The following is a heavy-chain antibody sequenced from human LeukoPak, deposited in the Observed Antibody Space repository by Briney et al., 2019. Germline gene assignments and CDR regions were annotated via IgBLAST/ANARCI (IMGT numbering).Heavy chain of an antibody. D-gene: IGHD2-2*01. CDR2: ISSSSSYI. CDR1: GFTFSSYS. J-gene: IGHJ4*02. CDR3: AKRADIVVVPAAQCDY. Sequence: PGGSLRLSCAASGFTFSSYSMNWVRQAPGKGLEWVSSISSSSSYIYYADSVKGRFTISRDNSKNTLYLQMNSLRAEDTAVYYCAKRADIVVVPAAQCDYWGQGTLVTVSS. V-gene: IGHV3-21*04.